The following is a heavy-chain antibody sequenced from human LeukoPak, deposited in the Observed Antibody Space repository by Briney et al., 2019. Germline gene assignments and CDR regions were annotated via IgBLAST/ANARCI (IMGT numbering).Heavy chain of an antibody. Sequence: GGSLRVSCAASGFTFNTYWMTWVRQAPGKGLEWVAHIKQDGSEKYYVDSVKGRFTISRDNAKNSLFLQMHSLRVEATAVYYCARVHWALAYGGQGTLVSVSS. CDR2: IKQDGSEK. D-gene: IGHD2-2*01. V-gene: IGHV3-7*01. J-gene: IGHJ4*02. CDR3: ARVHWALAY. CDR1: GFTFNTYW.